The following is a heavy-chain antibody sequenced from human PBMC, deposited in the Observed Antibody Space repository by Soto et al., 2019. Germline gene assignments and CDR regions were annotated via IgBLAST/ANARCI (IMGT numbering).Heavy chain of an antibody. V-gene: IGHV3-53*04. Sequence: PGGSLRLSCADSGFTVSNNYLNWVRQAPGKGLEWVSVIYSDDTTFYADSVKGRFTISRHNSKNTLYLQMNSLRAEDTAVYYCAREGGYYHYFDYWGQGALVTVSS. CDR1: GFTVSNNY. D-gene: IGHD1-26*01. J-gene: IGHJ4*02. CDR3: AREGGYYHYFDY. CDR2: IYSDDTT.